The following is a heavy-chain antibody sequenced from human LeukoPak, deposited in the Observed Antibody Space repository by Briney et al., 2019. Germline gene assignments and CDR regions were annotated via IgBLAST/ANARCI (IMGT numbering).Heavy chain of an antibody. D-gene: IGHD2-2*01. Sequence: ASVKVSCKASGYTFTGYYMHWVRQAPGQGLEWMGWISPNSGGTYYAHNFQGRVTMTRDTSISTGYMELRSLRYDDTAIYYCARGPPPVAKVATVLNYWGKGTLVTVSS. CDR1: GYTFTGYY. CDR2: ISPNSGGT. CDR3: ARGPPPVAKVATVLNY. J-gene: IGHJ4*02. V-gene: IGHV1-2*02.